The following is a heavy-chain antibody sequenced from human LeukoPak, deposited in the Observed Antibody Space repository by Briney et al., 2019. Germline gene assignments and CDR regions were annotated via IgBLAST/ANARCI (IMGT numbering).Heavy chain of an antibody. CDR2: FDPEDGET. Sequence: GASVKVSCKVSGYTLTELSMHWVRQAPGKGLEWMGGFDPEDGETIYAQKFQGRVTMTEDTSTDTAYMELSSLRSEDTAVYYCARDERDYYDIPYYYGMDVWGQGTTVTVSS. CDR1: GYTLTELS. J-gene: IGHJ6*02. V-gene: IGHV1-24*01. CDR3: ARDERDYYDIPYYYGMDV. D-gene: IGHD3-22*01.